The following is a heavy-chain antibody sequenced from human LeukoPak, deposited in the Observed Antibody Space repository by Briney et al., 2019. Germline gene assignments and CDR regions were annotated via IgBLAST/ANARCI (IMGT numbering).Heavy chain of an antibody. J-gene: IGHJ4*02. D-gene: IGHD3-16*01. CDR3: ARVNVCPRCHFDY. CDR2: ITSSGSTI. Sequence: GGSLRLSCAASGFTFSSYEMNWVRQAPGKGLEWVSYITSSGSTIYYADSVKGRFTISGDNAKNSLYLQMNTLRAEDTAVYYCARVNVCPRCHFDYWGQGTLVTVSS. V-gene: IGHV3-48*03. CDR1: GFTFSSYE.